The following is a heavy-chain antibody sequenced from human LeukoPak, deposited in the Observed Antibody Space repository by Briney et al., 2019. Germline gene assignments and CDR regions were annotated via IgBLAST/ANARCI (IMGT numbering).Heavy chain of an antibody. CDR2: IDSSSTYI. Sequence: PGGSLRLSCAASGFTFSAYTINWVRQAPGKGLQWVSSIDSSSTYIYYADSVKGRFTISRDNSKNTLYLQMNSLRVEDTAVYYCARGRGSGDRAFDVWGQGTMVTVSS. CDR3: ARGRGSGDRAFDV. J-gene: IGHJ3*01. D-gene: IGHD3-10*01. V-gene: IGHV3-21*04. CDR1: GFTFSAYT.